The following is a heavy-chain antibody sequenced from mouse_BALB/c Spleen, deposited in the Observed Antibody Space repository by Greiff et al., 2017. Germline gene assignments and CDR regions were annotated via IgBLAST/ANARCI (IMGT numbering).Heavy chain of an antibody. V-gene: IGHV5-4*02. J-gene: IGHJ3*01. CDR2: ISDGGSYT. CDR3: ARDGEFAY. CDR1: GFTFSDYY. Sequence: EVMLVESGGGLVKPGGSLKLSCAASGFTFSDYYMYWVRQTPEKRLEWVATISDGGSYTYYPDSVKGRFTISRDNAKNNLYLQMSSLKSEDTAMYYCARDGEFAYWGQGTLVTVSA.